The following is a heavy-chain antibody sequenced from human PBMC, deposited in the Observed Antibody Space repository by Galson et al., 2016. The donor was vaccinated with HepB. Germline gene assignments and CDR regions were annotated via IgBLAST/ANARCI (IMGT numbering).Heavy chain of an antibody. D-gene: IGHD6-6*01. V-gene: IGHV3-30*04. CDR3: ARGRVAARRGYFDY. CDR1: GFTFSSYA. CDR2: ISSDGSNR. J-gene: IGHJ4*02. Sequence: SLRLSCAASGFTFSSYAMHWVRQAPGKGLEWVAIISSDGSNRYYADSVKGRFTITKHNSKNTLYLQMNRLRAEDTAVYYCARGRVAARRGYFDYWGQGTLVTVSS.